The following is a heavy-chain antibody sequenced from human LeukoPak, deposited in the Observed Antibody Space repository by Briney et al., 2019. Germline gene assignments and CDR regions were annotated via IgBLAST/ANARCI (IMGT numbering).Heavy chain of an antibody. V-gene: IGHV3-23*01. D-gene: IGHD5-24*01. CDR2: ISGSGVMT. J-gene: IGHJ3*02. CDR3: ARIRDGYNDAYDI. CDR1: GFTFSDYA. Sequence: PGGSLRLSCAASGFTFSDYAMTWVRQAPGKGLEWVATISGSGVMTYYADSVKGRFTVSGDNSKNTVYLQMSSLTAADTAVYYCARIRDGYNDAYDIWGQGTMVTVSS.